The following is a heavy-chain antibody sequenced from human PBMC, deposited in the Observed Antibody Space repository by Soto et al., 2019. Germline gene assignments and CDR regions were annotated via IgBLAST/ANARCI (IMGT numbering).Heavy chain of an antibody. CDR3: ARGGERGIVVVPAYYYGMDG. CDR1: GDSVSSNSAA. CDR2: TYYRSKWYN. Sequence: SQTLSLTCAISGDSVSSNSAAWNWIRQSPSRGLEWLGRTYYRSKWYNDYAVSVKSRITINPDTSKNQFSLQLNSVTPEDTAVYYCARGGERGIVVVPAYYYGMDGWGQGTTVTVSS. V-gene: IGHV6-1*01. J-gene: IGHJ6*02. D-gene: IGHD2-2*01.